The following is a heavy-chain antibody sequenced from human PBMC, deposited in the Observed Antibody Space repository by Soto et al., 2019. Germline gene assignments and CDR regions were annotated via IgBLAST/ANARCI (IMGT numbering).Heavy chain of an antibody. V-gene: IGHV4-34*02. CDR2: INHSGST. Sequence: QVQLQQWGAGLLKPSETLSLTCAVYGGSFSGYYWSWIRQPPGKGLEWIGEINHSGSTYYDPSLKSRVTMSLDTSKDQFALKLSSVTAADTAVYYCARRLATWGQGTLVTVSS. D-gene: IGHD3-3*02. J-gene: IGHJ4*02. CDR3: ARRLAT. CDR1: GGSFSGYY.